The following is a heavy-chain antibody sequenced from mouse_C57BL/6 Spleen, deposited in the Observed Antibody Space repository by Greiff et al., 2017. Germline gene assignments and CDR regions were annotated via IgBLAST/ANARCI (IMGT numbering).Heavy chain of an antibody. V-gene: IGHV1-59*01. CDR1: GYTFTSYW. CDR3: ARGYDSAIDY. Sequence: QVQLQQPGAELVRPGTSVKLSCKASGYTFTSYWMHWVKQRPGQGLEWIGVIDPSDSYTNYNQKFKGKATLTVDTSSSTAYMQLSSLTSEDSAVYYIARGYDSAIDYWGQGTSVTVSS. D-gene: IGHD2-2*01. J-gene: IGHJ4*01. CDR2: IDPSDSYT.